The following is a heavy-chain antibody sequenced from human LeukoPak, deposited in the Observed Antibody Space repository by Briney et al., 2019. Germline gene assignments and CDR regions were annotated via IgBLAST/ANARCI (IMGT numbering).Heavy chain of an antibody. CDR2: ISAYNGNT. Sequence: ASVKVSCKASGYTFTSYGISWVRQAPGQGLEWMGWISAYNGNTNYAQKLQGRVTMTTDTSTSTAYMELRSLRSDDTAVYYCARRGYCSGGSCPLSQDDDFDIWGQGTMVTVSS. V-gene: IGHV1-18*01. D-gene: IGHD2-15*01. J-gene: IGHJ3*02. CDR3: ARRGYCSGGSCPLSQDDDFDI. CDR1: GYTFTSYG.